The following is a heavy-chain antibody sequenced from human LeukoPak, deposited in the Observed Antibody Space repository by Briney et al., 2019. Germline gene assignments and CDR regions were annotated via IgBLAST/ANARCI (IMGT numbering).Heavy chain of an antibody. CDR1: GFTFSTNT. J-gene: IGHJ2*01. D-gene: IGHD5-12*01. CDR3: ASSGYDLDWYFDL. V-gene: IGHV3-21*01. Sequence: GGSLRLSCAASGFTFSTNTINWVRQAPGKGLQWVSSMSSSGDSIYLADSVKGRFSISRDSANNSLYLQMNSLGAEDTAVYYCASSGYDLDWYFDLWGRGTLVTVSS. CDR2: MSSSGDSI.